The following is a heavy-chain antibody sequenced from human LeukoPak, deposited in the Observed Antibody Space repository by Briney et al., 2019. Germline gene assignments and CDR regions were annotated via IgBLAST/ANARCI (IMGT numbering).Heavy chain of an antibody. D-gene: IGHD2-2*01. CDR2: IYYSGNT. J-gene: IGHJ4*02. V-gene: IGHV4-59*08. CDR3: ARHKGSSTYYARAFDY. CDR1: GDSISDYY. Sequence: SETLSLTCTVSGDSISDYYWSWIRQPPGKGLEWIGYIYYSGNTDYNPSLKSRVIISLDMSKNQFSLKLTSVTAADTAIYYCARHKGSSTYYARAFDYWGQGTLVTVSS.